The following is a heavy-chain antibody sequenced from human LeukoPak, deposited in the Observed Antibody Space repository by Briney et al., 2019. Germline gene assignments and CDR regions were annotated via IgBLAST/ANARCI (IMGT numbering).Heavy chain of an antibody. CDR2: INDDGSEK. D-gene: IGHD3-16*02. CDR1: GFPFTSCW. Sequence: GGSLRLSCAASGFPFTSCWMVWVRQAPGKGLEWVANINDDGSEKNYLESLKGRFTISRDNANNSVSLHMTALRAEDTAIYYCGRIFNIWGTFRNTWGQGTQVTVSS. V-gene: IGHV3-7*01. CDR3: GRIFNIWGTFRNT. J-gene: IGHJ4*02.